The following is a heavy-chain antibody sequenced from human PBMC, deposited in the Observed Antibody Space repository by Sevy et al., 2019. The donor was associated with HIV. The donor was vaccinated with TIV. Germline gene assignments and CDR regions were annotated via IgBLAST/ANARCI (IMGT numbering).Heavy chain of an antibody. CDR1: GFIFSNYG. V-gene: IGHV3-33*01. CDR2: IWYDGSQE. CDR3: ATNGRYTTSWRHFDY. D-gene: IGHD2-2*01. Sequence: GGSLRLSCAASGFIFSNYGMHWVRQAPGKGLEWLAVIWYDGSQEYYANSVKGRFTVSRDNSKNTLYLQMNSLRAEDTAVYYCATNGRYTTSWRHFDYWGQGTLVTVSS. J-gene: IGHJ4*02.